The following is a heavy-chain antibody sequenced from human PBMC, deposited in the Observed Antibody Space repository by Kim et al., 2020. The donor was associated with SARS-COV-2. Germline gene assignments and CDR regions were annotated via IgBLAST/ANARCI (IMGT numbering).Heavy chain of an antibody. CDR2: INHSGST. CDR1: GGSFSGYY. V-gene: IGHV4-34*01. Sequence: SETLSLTCAVYGGSFSGYYWSWIRQPPGKGLEWIGEINHSGSTNYNPSLKSRVTISVDTSKNQFSLKLSSVTAADTAVYYCARGGGQWLVSPFDYWGQGTLVTVSS. D-gene: IGHD6-19*01. J-gene: IGHJ4*02. CDR3: ARGGGQWLVSPFDY.